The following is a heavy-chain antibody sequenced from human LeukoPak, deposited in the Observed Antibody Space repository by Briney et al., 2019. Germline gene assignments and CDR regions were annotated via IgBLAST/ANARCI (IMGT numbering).Heavy chain of an antibody. D-gene: IGHD3-3*01. CDR1: GFTFSSYA. Sequence: GGSLRLSCAASGFTFSSYAMSWVRQAPGKGLEWVSAISGSGGSTYYADSVKGRFTISRDNSKNTLYLQMNSLRAEDTAVYYCAEHYDFWSGYYNDYWGQGTLVTVSS. J-gene: IGHJ4*02. V-gene: IGHV3-23*01. CDR2: ISGSGGST. CDR3: AEHYDFWSGYYNDY.